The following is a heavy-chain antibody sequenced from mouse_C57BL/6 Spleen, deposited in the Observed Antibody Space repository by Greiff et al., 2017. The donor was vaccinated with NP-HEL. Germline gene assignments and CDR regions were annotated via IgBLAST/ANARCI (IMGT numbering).Heavy chain of an antibody. CDR3: AREGYGSSSYAMDY. D-gene: IGHD1-1*01. Sequence: VQLQQPGAELVRPGTSVKVSCKASGYAFTNYLIEWVKQRPGQGLEWIGVINPGSGGTNYNEKFKGKATLTADKSSSTAYMQLSSLTSEDSAVYFCAREGYGSSSYAMDYWGQGTSVTVAS. V-gene: IGHV1-54*01. J-gene: IGHJ4*01. CDR2: INPGSGGT. CDR1: GYAFTNYL.